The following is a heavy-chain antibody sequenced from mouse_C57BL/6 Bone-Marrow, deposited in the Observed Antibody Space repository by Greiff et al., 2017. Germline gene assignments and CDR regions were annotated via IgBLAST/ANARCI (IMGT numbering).Heavy chain of an antibody. CDR1: GYSITSDY. Sequence: EVQLKESGPGLAKPSQTLSLTCSVTGYSITSDYWNWIRKFPGNKLEYMGYISYSGSTNYKPSLKSRISITRDTSNDQYYLQLNSVTTEDTATYYCAIEGYSFYYAMDYWGQGTSVTVSS. CDR2: ISYSGST. V-gene: IGHV3-8*01. CDR3: AIEGYSFYYAMDY. D-gene: IGHD2-3*01. J-gene: IGHJ4*01.